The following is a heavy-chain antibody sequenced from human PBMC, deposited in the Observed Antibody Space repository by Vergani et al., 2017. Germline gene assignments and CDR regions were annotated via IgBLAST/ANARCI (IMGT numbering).Heavy chain of an antibody. J-gene: IGHJ6*02. V-gene: IGHV4-34*01. CDR1: GGSFSGYY. D-gene: IGHD4-17*01. Sequence: QVQLQQWGAGLLKPSETLSLTCAVYGGSFSGYYWSWIRQPPGKGLEWIGEINHSGSTNYNPSLKSRVTISVDTSKNQFSLKLSSVTAADTAVYYCARDHYGDYYYYGMDVWGQGTTVTVSS. CDR3: ARDHYGDYYYYGMDV. CDR2: INHSGST.